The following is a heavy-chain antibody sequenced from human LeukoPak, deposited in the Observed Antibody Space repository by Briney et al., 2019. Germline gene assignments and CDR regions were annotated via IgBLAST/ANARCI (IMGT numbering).Heavy chain of an antibody. J-gene: IGHJ4*02. CDR2: IWYDGSNK. D-gene: IGHD3-22*01. CDR3: ARDPNYYDSSNPFDY. V-gene: IGHV3-33*01. Sequence: GGSLRLSCAASVCTFSSYCMHWVRQAPGKGLERMAVIWYDGSNKYYADSVKGRFTISRDNSKNTLYLQMNSLRAEDTAVYYCARDPNYYDSSNPFDYWGQGTLVTVSS. CDR1: VCTFSSYC.